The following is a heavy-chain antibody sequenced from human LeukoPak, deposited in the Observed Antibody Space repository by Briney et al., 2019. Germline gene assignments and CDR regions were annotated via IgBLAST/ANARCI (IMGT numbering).Heavy chain of an antibody. CDR2: INHSGST. CDR1: GGSFSGYY. V-gene: IGHV4-34*01. Sequence: SETLSLTCAVYGGSFSGYYWSWIRQPPGRGLEWIGEINHSGSTNYNPSLKSRVTISVDTSKNQFSLKLSSVTAADTAVYYCARGQFRFDYWGQGTLVTVSS. CDR3: ARGQFRFDY. J-gene: IGHJ4*02.